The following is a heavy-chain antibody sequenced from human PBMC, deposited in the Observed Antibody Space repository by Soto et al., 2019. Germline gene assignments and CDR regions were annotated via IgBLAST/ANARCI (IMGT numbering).Heavy chain of an antibody. CDR1: GFTFSSYW. CDR3: ARDVSPGSSSWYFDAFDL. J-gene: IGHJ3*01. CDR2: IKKDESKK. D-gene: IGHD6-13*01. V-gene: IGHV3-7*05. Sequence: EERLVESGGGLVQPGGSLRLSCAASGFTFSSYWMTWVRQAPGKGLEWVANIKKDESKKSYLDSVRGRFTISRDNAKNSLYLQMDSLTAGDTALYYCARDVSPGSSSWYFDAFDLWGQGTMVTVSS.